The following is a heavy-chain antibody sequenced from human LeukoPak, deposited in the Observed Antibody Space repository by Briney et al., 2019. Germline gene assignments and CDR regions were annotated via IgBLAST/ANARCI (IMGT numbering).Heavy chain of an antibody. V-gene: IGHV3-64D*09. CDR3: VKALGYCSTTSCYFDY. CDR2: ISSNGGST. J-gene: IGHJ4*02. CDR1: GFTFSSYA. Sequence: PGGSLRLSCSASGFTFSSYAMHWVRQAQGKGLEYVSAISSNGGSTYYADSVKGRFTLSRDNSKNTLYLQMSSLRAEDTAVYYCVKALGYCSTTSCYFDYWGQGTLVTVSS. D-gene: IGHD2-2*01.